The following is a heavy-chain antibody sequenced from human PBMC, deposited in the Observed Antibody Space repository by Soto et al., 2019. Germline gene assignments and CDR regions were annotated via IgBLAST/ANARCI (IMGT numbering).Heavy chain of an antibody. J-gene: IGHJ4*02. V-gene: IGHV1-18*01. CDR2: ISAHNGNT. CDR3: ARGRYGDY. D-gene: IGHD1-1*01. CDR1: GYPFTTYG. Sequence: QGYLVQAGAEVKKPGGSVKVFCKGSGYPFTTYGITWVRQAPGQGLEWMGWISAHNGNTNYAQKLQGRVTVTRDTSTSTAYMELRSLRSDDTAVYYCARGRYGDYWGQGALVTVSS.